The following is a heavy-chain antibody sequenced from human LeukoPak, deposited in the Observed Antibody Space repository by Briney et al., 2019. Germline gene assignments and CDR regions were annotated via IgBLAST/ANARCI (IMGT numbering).Heavy chain of an antibody. V-gene: IGHV4-4*07. CDR3: AGTEKRSGYYMDV. CDR2: IYTSGST. D-gene: IGHD3-10*01. Sequence: SETLSLTCTVSGGSISSYYWSWIRQPAGKGLEWIGRIYTSGSTNYNPSLKSRVTISVDTSKNQFPLKLSSVTAADTAVYYCAGTEKRSGYYMDVWGKGTTVTISS. J-gene: IGHJ6*03. CDR1: GGSISSYY.